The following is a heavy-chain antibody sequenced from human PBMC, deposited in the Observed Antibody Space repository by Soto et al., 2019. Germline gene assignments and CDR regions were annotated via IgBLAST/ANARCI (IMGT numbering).Heavy chain of an antibody. J-gene: IGHJ4*02. CDR3: ARSQGRTGYFDY. D-gene: IGHD1-1*01. CDR1: SGSISSSNW. CDR2: IYHSGST. V-gene: IGHV4-4*02. Sequence: PSETLSLTCAVSSGSISSSNWWSWVRQPPGKGLEWIGEIYHSGSTNYNPSLKSRVTISVDTSKNQFSLKLSSVTAADTAVYYCARSQGRTGYFDYWGQGTLVTVSS.